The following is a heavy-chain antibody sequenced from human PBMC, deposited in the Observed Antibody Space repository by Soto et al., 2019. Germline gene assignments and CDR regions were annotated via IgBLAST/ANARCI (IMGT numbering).Heavy chain of an antibody. D-gene: IGHD1-26*01. CDR1: GLDFSSEV. CDR3: AKVGPSYYYGMDV. CDR2: ISGSGRTI. Sequence: DVQLLESGGGLMQPGGSLKLSCAASGLDFSSEVMCWVRQAPGKGLEWVSSISGSGRTIYHADSMRGRFAISRDNSKNSLYLQLNNLRVDDMAVYYCAKVGPSYYYGMDVWGQGTTVTVSS. J-gene: IGHJ6*02. V-gene: IGHV3-23*01.